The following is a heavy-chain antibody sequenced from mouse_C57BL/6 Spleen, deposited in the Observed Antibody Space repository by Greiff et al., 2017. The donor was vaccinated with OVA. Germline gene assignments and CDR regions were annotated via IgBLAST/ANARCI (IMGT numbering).Heavy chain of an antibody. J-gene: IGHJ4*01. CDR1: GYSITSGYY. CDR3: ADSNYYYYAMDY. CDR2: ISYDGSN. V-gene: IGHV3-6*01. Sequence: DVKLQESGPGLVKPFQSLSLTCSVTGYSITSGYYWNWIRQFSGKKLEWMGYISYDGSNNYNPSLKNRISITRDTSKNQFFLKLNSVTTEDTSTYYCADSNYYYYAMDYWGQGTSVTVSS. D-gene: IGHD2-5*01.